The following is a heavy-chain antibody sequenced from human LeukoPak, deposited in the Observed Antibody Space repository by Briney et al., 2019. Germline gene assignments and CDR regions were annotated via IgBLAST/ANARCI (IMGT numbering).Heavy chain of an antibody. CDR1: GFTFSSYW. Sequence: SGGSLRLSCAASGFTFSSYWMHWVRQAPGKGLVWVSRINGDGSTTTYADSVKGRFTISRDNAKNTLYLQMNSLRAEDTAVYYCARAGIAAAGSTDYWGQGTLVTVSS. J-gene: IGHJ4*02. V-gene: IGHV3-74*01. D-gene: IGHD6-13*01. CDR2: INGDGSTT. CDR3: ARAGIAAAGSTDY.